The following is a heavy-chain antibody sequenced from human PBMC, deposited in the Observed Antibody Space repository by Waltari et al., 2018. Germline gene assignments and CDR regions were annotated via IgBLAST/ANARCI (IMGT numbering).Heavy chain of an antibody. CDR2: ISNDESMR. D-gene: IGHD3-10*01. CDR1: GFRFSNYW. J-gene: IGHJ6*02. CDR3: VRLAQRTYRSPVPGRHYYYGMDV. Sequence: EEQLLESGGGLVQPGDSLRLACAASGFRFSNYWMNWVRQAPGKGLVWCPHISNDESMRTYADSVKVRFTISRDNAKNTLYLQMKMLRAEDTALYYCVRLAQRTYRSPVPGRHYYYGMDVWGQGTTVTVSS. V-gene: IGHV3-74*03.